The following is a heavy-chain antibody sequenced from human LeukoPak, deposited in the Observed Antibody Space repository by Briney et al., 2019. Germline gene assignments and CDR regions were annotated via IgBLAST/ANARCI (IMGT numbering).Heavy chain of an antibody. V-gene: IGHV1-18*01. Sequence: ASVKVSCKASVYTFTSYGISWVRQAPGQGLEWMGWISTYNGNTNYAQKLQGRVTMTTDTSTSTAYMELRSLRSDDTAVYYCARAERGYDILTGYSKYYFDYWGQGTLVIVSS. CDR1: VYTFTSYG. J-gene: IGHJ4*02. CDR2: ISTYNGNT. D-gene: IGHD3-9*01. CDR3: ARAERGYDILTGYSKYYFDY.